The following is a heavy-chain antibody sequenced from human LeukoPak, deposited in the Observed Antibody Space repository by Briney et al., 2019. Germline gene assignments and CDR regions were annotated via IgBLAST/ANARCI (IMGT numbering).Heavy chain of an antibody. CDR1: GDSISSSNYY. CDR2: IYYSGIT. J-gene: IGHJ3*02. V-gene: IGHV4-39*01. CDR3: ASLPSNDAFDI. Sequence: SQTLSLTCTVSGDSISSSNYYWGWIRQPPGKGLEWIASIYYSGITYYNPSLKSRVTVSVDTPKNQFSLKLNSVTAADTAVYYCASLPSNDAFDIWGQGTMVTVSS.